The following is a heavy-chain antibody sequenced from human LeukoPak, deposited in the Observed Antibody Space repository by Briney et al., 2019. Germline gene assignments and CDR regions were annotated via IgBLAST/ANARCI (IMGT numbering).Heavy chain of an antibody. D-gene: IGHD2-15*01. Sequence: PGGSLRLSCAASGFTFSSYAMSWVRQAPGKGLEWVSAISGSGGSTYYADSVKGRFAISRDNSKNTLYLQMNSLRAEDMAVYYCAKGGGPARAFDYWGQGTLVTVSS. CDR1: GFTFSSYA. J-gene: IGHJ4*02. CDR2: ISGSGGST. V-gene: IGHV3-23*01. CDR3: AKGGGPARAFDY.